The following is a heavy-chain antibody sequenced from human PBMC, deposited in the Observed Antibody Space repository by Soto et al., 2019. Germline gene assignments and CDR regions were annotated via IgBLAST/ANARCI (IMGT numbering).Heavy chain of an antibody. CDR2: ISGGGATT. V-gene: IGHV3-23*01. Sequence: PGGSMRLSCAASGFTFRSYAMSWVRQAPGKGLEWVSVISGGGATTSYAGSVKGRFTISRDNSKSVLYLQMNSLGVEDTAVYYCAKVLVRSPTKFWGHWGQGTLVTVSS. J-gene: IGHJ4*02. CDR1: GFTFRSYA. D-gene: IGHD3-16*01. CDR3: AKVLVRSPTKFWGH.